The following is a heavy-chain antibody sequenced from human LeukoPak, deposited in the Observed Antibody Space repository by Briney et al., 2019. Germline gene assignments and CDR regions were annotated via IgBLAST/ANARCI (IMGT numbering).Heavy chain of an antibody. D-gene: IGHD2-15*01. J-gene: IGHJ3*02. CDR2: INHSGST. Sequence: SETLSLTCAVYGGSFSGYYWSWIRQPPGKGLEWIGEINHSGSTNYNPSLKSRVTISVDTSKNQFSLKLSSVTAADTAVYYCARVGHIVVVVAATAFDIWGQGTMVTVSS. V-gene: IGHV4-34*01. CDR1: GGSFSGYY. CDR3: ARVGHIVVVVAATAFDI.